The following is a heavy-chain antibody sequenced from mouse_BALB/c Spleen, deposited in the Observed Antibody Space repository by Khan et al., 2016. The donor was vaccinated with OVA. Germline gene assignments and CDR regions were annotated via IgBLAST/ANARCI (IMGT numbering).Heavy chain of an antibody. V-gene: IGHV14-3*02. Sequence: VQLKQSGAELVKPGASVKLSCTASGFNIKDTYMHWVKQRPEQGLEWIGRIDPANGNTKSDPKFRGKATITADTSSNTAYLQLSSLTSEDTAVYYCARDYWDEFTYWGQGTLVTVSA. CDR3: ARDYWDEFTY. D-gene: IGHD4-1*01. CDR2: IDPANGNT. J-gene: IGHJ3*01. CDR1: GFNIKDTY.